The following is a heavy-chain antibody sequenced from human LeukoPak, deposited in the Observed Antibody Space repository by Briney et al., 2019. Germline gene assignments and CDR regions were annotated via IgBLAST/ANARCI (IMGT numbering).Heavy chain of an antibody. J-gene: IGHJ5*02. CDR1: GFTFSSYA. D-gene: IGHD3-9*01. Sequence: PGGSLRLSCAASGFTFSSYAMSWVRQAPGKGLEWVSAISGSGGSTYYADSVKGRFTISRDNAKNSLYLQMNSLRAEDTAVYYCARDQTAEILRYFDWLSRAQNWFDPWGQGTLVTVSS. CDR3: ARDQTAEILRYFDWLSRAQNWFDP. V-gene: IGHV3-23*01. CDR2: ISGSGGST.